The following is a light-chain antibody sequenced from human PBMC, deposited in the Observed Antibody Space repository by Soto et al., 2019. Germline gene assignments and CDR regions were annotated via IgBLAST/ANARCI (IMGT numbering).Light chain of an antibody. Sequence: ILVTQSPTTLSVSPGGRANLSCGASQSVRSYLAWYKQRPGQAPRLLSHGASTRATGIPDRLSGSGSGTEFTLTISRLEPEDAAVYYCQQYYSPPTFGHGTKVDIK. J-gene: IGKJ1*01. CDR3: QQYYSPPT. CDR1: QSVRSY. V-gene: IGKV3-15*01. CDR2: GAS.